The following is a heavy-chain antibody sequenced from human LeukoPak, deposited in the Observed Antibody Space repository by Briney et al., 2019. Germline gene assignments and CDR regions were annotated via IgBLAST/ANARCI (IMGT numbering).Heavy chain of an antibody. CDR2: ISSSSSYI. D-gene: IGHD2-2*01. J-gene: IGHJ3*02. CDR3: AKDLVVPAAIGIVDNDAFDI. CDR1: GFTFSSYS. V-gene: IGHV3-21*01. Sequence: GGSLRLSCAASGFTFSSYSMNWVRQAPGKGLEWVSSISSSSSYIYYADSVKGRFTISRDNAKNSLYLQMNSLRAEDTAVYYCAKDLVVPAAIGIVDNDAFDIWGQGTMVTVSS.